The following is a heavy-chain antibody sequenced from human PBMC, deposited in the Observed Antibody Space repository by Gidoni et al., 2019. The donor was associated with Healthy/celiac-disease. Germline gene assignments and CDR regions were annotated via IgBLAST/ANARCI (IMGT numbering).Heavy chain of an antibody. D-gene: IGHD6-19*01. J-gene: IGHJ4*02. V-gene: IGHV3-74*01. Sequence: EVQLVESGGGLVQPGGSLRISWAASGFTFSSYWMPWVRQAPGKGLVWVSRINSDGSSTSYADSVKGRFTISRDNAKNTLYLQMNSLRAEDTAVYYCATASSSGWYYFDYWGQGTLVTVSS. CDR3: ATASSSGWYYFDY. CDR2: INSDGSST. CDR1: GFTFSSYW.